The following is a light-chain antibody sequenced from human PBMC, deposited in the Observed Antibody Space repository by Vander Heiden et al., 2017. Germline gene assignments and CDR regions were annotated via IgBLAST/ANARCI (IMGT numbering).Light chain of an antibody. CDR3: QQRSNWWT. CDR1: QTASSY. V-gene: IGKV3-11*01. Sequence: EIVLTQSPATLSLSPGERATLSCSASQTASSYLAWYQQKPGQAARLLIYDASNRATGIPARFSGSGSGTDFTLTISSLEPEDFAVYYCQQRSNWWTFGQGTKVEIK. J-gene: IGKJ1*01. CDR2: DAS.